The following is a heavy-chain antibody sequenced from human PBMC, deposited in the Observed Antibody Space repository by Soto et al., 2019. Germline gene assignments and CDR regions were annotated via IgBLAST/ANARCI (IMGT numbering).Heavy chain of an antibody. Sequence: QVQLQESGPGLVKPSGTLSLTCAVSGGSISSSNWWSWVRQPPGKGLEWIGEIYHSGSTNCSPSRMXRXTXXVDKSMNQFSLKLSSVAAADTAVYCWAGGEECGYGDGAFASWGQGTLVTVSS. D-gene: IGHD4-17*01. CDR1: GGSISSSNW. CDR3: AGGEECGYGDGAFAS. J-gene: IGHJ4*02. CDR2: IYHSGST. V-gene: IGHV4-4*01.